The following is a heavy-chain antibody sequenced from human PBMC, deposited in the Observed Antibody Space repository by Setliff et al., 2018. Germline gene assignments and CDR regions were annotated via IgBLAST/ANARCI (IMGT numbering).Heavy chain of an antibody. CDR2: IYYSGSTS. CDR1: GGSISSGGYY. V-gene: IGHV4-31*03. D-gene: IGHD6-19*01. CDR3: ARGRAGHSGH. Sequence: PSETLSLTCTVSGGSISSGGYYWSWIRQHPGKGLEWIGYIYYSGSTSYYNPSLKSRVTISVDTSKNQFSLKLSSVTAADTAVYYCARGRAGHSGHWGQGTLATVSS. J-gene: IGHJ4*02.